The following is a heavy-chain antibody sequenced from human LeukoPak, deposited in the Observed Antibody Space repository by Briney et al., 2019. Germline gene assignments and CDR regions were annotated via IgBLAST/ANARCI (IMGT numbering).Heavy chain of an antibody. CDR2: INPNSGGT. D-gene: IGHD5-18*01. J-gene: IGHJ4*02. CDR1: GYTFTGYY. V-gene: IGHV1-2*02. Sequence: ASVKVSCKASGYTFTGYYMHWVRQAPGQGLEWMGWINPNSGGTNYAQKFQGRVTMTRDTSISTAYMELSRLRSDDTAVYYCARITGYSYGYADYWGQGTLVIVSS. CDR3: ARITGYSYGYADY.